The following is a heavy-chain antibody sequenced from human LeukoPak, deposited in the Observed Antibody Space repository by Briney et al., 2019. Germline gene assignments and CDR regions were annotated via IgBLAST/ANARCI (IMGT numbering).Heavy chain of an antibody. J-gene: IGHJ4*02. CDR3: AKARGLAARPDYFDY. D-gene: IGHD6-6*01. Sequence: GRSLRLSCADSGFTFSSYGMHWVRQAPGKGLEWVAVISYDGSNKYYADSVKGRFTISRDNSQNTLYLQMNSLRAEDTAVYYCAKARGLAARPDYFDYWGQGTLVTVSS. CDR1: GFTFSSYG. V-gene: IGHV3-30*18. CDR2: ISYDGSNK.